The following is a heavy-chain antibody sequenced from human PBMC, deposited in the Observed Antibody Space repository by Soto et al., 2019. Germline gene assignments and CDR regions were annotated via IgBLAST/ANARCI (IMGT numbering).Heavy chain of an antibody. V-gene: IGHV1-18*01. J-gene: IGHJ5*02. CDR1: GYTFTSYG. CDR3: ARVEPHYYDSSGPLSP. CDR2: ISAYNGNT. Sequence: ASVKVSFKASGYTFTSYGISWVRQAPGQGLEWMGWISAYNGNTYYAQNLQGRVTMATDTSTSTAYMELRSLRSDDTAVYYCARVEPHYYDSSGPLSPWGQGTLVTVSS. D-gene: IGHD3-22*01.